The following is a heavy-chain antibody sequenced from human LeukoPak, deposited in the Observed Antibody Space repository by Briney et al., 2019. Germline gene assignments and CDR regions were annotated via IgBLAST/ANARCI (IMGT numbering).Heavy chain of an antibody. Sequence: GASVSVSCKASGYTFTSYDINWVQQATGQGLEWMGWMNPNSGNTGYAQKFQGRVTITRNTSISTAYMELSSLRSEDTAVYYCARRPTPGYYYYMDVWGKGTTVTVSS. J-gene: IGHJ6*03. CDR3: ARRPTPGYYYYMDV. D-gene: IGHD4-23*01. CDR2: MNPNSGNT. V-gene: IGHV1-8*03. CDR1: GYTFTSYD.